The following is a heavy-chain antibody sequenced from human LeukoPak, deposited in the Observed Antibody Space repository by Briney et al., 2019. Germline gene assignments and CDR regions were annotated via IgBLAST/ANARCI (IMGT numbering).Heavy chain of an antibody. CDR2: ISANNGNT. D-gene: IGHD6-19*01. CDR1: GYTFTSYG. V-gene: IGHV1-18*01. J-gene: IGHJ6*02. CDR3: ARDEGPKYTSGWFRPPLDV. Sequence: ASVKVSCKASGYTFTSYGISWVRQAPGQGLEWLGWISANNGNTNYAQKLQGRVTITTDTSTSTGYMELRSLRSDDTAVYYCARDEGPKYTSGWFRPPLDVWGQGTTVTVSS.